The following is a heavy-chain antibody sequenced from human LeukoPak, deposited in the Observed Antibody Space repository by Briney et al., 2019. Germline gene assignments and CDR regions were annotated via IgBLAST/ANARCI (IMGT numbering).Heavy chain of an antibody. D-gene: IGHD6-13*01. CDR3: AKETGYSSSWYRNWFDP. Sequence: RGSLRLSCAASGFTFSSYGMHWVRQAPGKGLEWVAVISYDGSNKYYADSVKGRFTISRDNSKNTLYLQMNSLRAEDTAVYYCAKETGYSSSWYRNWFDPWGQGTLVTVSS. CDR2: ISYDGSNK. CDR1: GFTFSSYG. V-gene: IGHV3-30*18. J-gene: IGHJ5*02.